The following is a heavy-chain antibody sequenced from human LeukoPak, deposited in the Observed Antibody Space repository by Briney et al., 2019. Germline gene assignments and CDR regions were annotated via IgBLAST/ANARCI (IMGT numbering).Heavy chain of an antibody. V-gene: IGHV6-1*01. D-gene: IGHD1-26*01. CDR2: TYYRSKWYS. CDR3: ARELIVGATHPGYYYYMDV. Sequence: SQTLSLTCAISGDSVSSNSAAWDWIRQSPSRGLEWLGRTYYRSKWYSDYAVSVKSRITINPDTSKNQFSLQLNSVTPEDTAVYYCARELIVGATHPGYYYYMDVWGKGTTVTVSS. J-gene: IGHJ6*03. CDR1: GDSVSSNSAA.